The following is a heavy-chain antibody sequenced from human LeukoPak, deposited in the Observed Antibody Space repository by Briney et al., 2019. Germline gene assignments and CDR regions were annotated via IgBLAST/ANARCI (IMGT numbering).Heavy chain of an antibody. J-gene: IGHJ4*02. CDR2: INPSGDST. D-gene: IGHD3-22*01. CDR1: GYTFTSYY. CDR3: VSGYYSDYFDY. V-gene: IGHV1-46*01. Sequence: ASVKVSCKASGYTFTSYYMHWVRQAPGQGLEWMGIINPSGDSTSYAQKFQGRVTMTRDTSTSTVYMELSSLRSEDTAVYYCVSGYYSDYFDYWGQGTLVTVSS.